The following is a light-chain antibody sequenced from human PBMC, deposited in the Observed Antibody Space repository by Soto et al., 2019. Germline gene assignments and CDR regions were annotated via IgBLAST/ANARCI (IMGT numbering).Light chain of an antibody. J-gene: IGLJ1*01. CDR2: EVS. Sequence: QSVLTQPASVSGSPGQATTISCTGTSSDVGGYNYVSWDQHRPGKAPQLIIYEVSYRPSGVSNRFSGSKSGNAASLTISGLQAEDEADYYCSSYTANNTRLFGTGTKVTVL. CDR3: SSYTANNTRL. V-gene: IGLV2-14*01. CDR1: SSDVGGYNY.